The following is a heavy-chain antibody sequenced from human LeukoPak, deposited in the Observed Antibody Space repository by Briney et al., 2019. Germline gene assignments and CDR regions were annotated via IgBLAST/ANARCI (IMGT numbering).Heavy chain of an antibody. CDR1: GFTFSSYR. V-gene: IGHV3-21*01. CDR3: ARGGILGYCSSRSCHLPT. Sequence: GGSLRLSCTASGFTFSSYRLNWVRQAPGKGLEWVSSVSTGSNYIYYADSVKGRFTLSRDNVKNSLYIQMNSLRAEDTAVYYCARGGILGYCSSRSCHLPTWGQGTLVTVSS. J-gene: IGHJ4*02. D-gene: IGHD2-2*01. CDR2: VSTGSNYI.